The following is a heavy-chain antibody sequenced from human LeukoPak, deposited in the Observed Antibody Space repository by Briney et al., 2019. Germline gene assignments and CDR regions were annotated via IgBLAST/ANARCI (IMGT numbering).Heavy chain of an antibody. CDR3: ARSSRVDAFDI. Sequence: SETLSLTCAVSGYSISSGYYWGWIRQPPGKGLEWIGSIYHSGSTYYNPSLKSRVTISVDTSKNQFSLKLSSVTAADTAVYYCARSSRVDAFDIWGQGTMVTVSS. D-gene: IGHD3-10*01. CDR2: IYHSGST. CDR1: GYSISSGYY. V-gene: IGHV4-38-2*01. J-gene: IGHJ3*02.